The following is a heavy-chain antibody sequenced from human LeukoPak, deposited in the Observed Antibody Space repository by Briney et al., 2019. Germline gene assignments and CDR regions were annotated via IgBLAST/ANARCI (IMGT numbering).Heavy chain of an antibody. J-gene: IGHJ4*02. Sequence: GASVKVSCKASGYTFTSYGISWVRQAPGQGLEWMGWISAYKGNTNYAQKLQGRVTMTTDTSTSTAYMELRSLRSDDTAVYYCAREGRDGYNRYYFDYWGQGILVTVSS. D-gene: IGHD5-24*01. CDR2: ISAYKGNT. CDR1: GYTFTSYG. V-gene: IGHV1-18*01. CDR3: AREGRDGYNRYYFDY.